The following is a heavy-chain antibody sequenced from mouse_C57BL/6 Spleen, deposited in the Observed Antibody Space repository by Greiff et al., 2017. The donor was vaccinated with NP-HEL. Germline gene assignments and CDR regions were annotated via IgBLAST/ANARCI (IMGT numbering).Heavy chain of an antibody. Sequence: VQLQQSGPGLVQPSQSLSITCTVSGFSLTSYGVHWVRQSPGKGLEWLGVIWSGGSTDYNAAFISRLSISKDNSKSQVFFKMNSLQADDTAIYYCARKGDYDDWFAYWGQGTLVTVSA. V-gene: IGHV2-2*01. CDR3: ARKGDYDDWFAY. D-gene: IGHD2-4*01. J-gene: IGHJ3*01. CDR1: GFSLTSYG. CDR2: IWSGGST.